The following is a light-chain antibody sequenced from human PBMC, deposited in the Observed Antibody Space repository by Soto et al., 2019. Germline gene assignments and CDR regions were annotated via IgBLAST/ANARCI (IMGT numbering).Light chain of an antibody. CDR3: QQRHMWPIT. CDR2: DAY. J-gene: IGKJ5*01. Sequence: EVVWTQSPFTLSLAPWERPTLSFRASQSFRGLLAGYQQKPGEAPRLLIYDAYNRATGIPPRFSGSGSGTDFTLTISSLEPQDSAVYYCQQRHMWPITFGQGTRLEIK. CDR1: QSFRGL. V-gene: IGKV3-11*01.